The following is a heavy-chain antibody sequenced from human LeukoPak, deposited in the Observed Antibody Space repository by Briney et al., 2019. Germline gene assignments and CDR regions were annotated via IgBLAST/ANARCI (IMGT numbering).Heavy chain of an antibody. D-gene: IGHD4-11*01. J-gene: IGHJ1*01. Sequence: GGSLRLSCAASGFNFEDYAMHWVRQAPGKGLVWVSRTNTDGSSTSYADSVKGRFTISRDNAKMSLYLQMNSLRVEDTAVYYCATYSTRNAREFQSWGQGTLVTVSS. CDR2: TNTDGSST. V-gene: IGHV3-74*01. CDR3: ATYSTRNAREFQS. CDR1: GFNFEDYA.